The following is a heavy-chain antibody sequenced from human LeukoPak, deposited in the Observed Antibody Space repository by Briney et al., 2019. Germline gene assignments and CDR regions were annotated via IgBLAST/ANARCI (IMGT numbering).Heavy chain of an antibody. Sequence: ASVKVSCKASLYTLTTYYIHWVPQAPGQGLEWMGIVNPSAGSTSYAQKFQGRVTMARDTSTSTVYMELSSLRSEDTAVYYRARGGGTAVADRKSKFHDWGQGTLVTVSS. CDR2: VNPSAGST. V-gene: IGHV1-46*01. D-gene: IGHD6-19*01. CDR3: ARGGGTAVADRKSKFHD. J-gene: IGHJ4*02. CDR1: LYTLTTYY.